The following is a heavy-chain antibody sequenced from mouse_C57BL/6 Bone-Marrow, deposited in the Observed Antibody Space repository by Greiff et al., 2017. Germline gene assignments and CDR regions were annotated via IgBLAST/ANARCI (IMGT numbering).Heavy chain of an antibody. CDR1: GYTFTSYW. CDR2: IDPSDSYT. V-gene: IGHV1-50*01. J-gene: IGHJ3*01. CDR3: ARYEGFAY. D-gene: IGHD2-12*01. Sequence: QVQLQQPGAELVKPGASVKLSCKASGYTFTSYWMQWVKQRPGQGLEWIGEIDPSDSYTNYNQKFTGKATLTVDTSSSTAYMQLSSLTSEDSAVYYCARYEGFAYWGQGTLVTVSA.